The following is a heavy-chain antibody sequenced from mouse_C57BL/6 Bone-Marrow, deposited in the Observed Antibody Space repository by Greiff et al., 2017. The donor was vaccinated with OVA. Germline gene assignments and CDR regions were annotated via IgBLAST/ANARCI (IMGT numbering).Heavy chain of an antibody. CDR3: ARKLSLAY. J-gene: IGHJ3*01. Sequence: DVMLVESGGGLVKPGGSLKLSCAASGFTFSSYTMSWVRQTPEKRLEWVATISGGGGNTYYPDSVKGRFTISRDNAKNTLYLQMSSLRSEDTALYYCARKLSLAYWGQGTLVTVSA. CDR2: ISGGGGNT. CDR1: GFTFSSYT. D-gene: IGHD1-1*01. V-gene: IGHV5-9*01.